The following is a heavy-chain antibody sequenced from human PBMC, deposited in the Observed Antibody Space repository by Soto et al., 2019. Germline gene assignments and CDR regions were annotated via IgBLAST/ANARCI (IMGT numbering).Heavy chain of an antibody. D-gene: IGHD4-17*01. Sequence: QVQLQESGPGLVKPSGTLSLTCAVSGGSISSSNWWSWVRHPPGKGLEWIGEIHHSGITNYNPSLMSRLTISVDKSKNQFSLKLSFVTAADTAVYYCAILSEMTTAPFDSWGQGTLVTVSS. J-gene: IGHJ4*02. CDR2: IHHSGIT. V-gene: IGHV4-4*02. CDR1: GGSISSSNW. CDR3: AILSEMTTAPFDS.